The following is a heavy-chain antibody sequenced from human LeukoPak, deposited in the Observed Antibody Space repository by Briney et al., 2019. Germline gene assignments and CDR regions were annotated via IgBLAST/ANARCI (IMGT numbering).Heavy chain of an antibody. CDR1: GYTFTDYY. J-gene: IGHJ4*02. D-gene: IGHD6-19*01. Sequence: ASVKVSCKASGYTFTDYYMIWVRQAPGQGLEWLGLISERGGTYYAQKFQGRVTMTRDTSIRTAYMELSRLTSDDTAVYYCARGHEVAASFDYWGQGSLVTVSS. CDR2: ISERGGT. V-gene: IGHV1-2*02. CDR3: ARGHEVAASFDY.